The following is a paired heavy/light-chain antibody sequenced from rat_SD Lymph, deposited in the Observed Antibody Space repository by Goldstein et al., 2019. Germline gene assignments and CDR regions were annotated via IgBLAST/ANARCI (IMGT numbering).Light chain of an antibody. CDR1: TDIDDD. V-gene: IGKV17S1*01. CDR2: EGN. Sequence: ETTVTQSPASLSMAVGEKVSISCKTSTDIDDDMNWYQQKSGEAPKLLISEGNTLRPGVPSRFSSSGYGTDFVFTINNVLLGDEGIYYCQQSDNVPYTFGAGTKLELK. J-gene: IGKJ2-3*01. CDR3: QQSDNVPYT.
Heavy chain of an antibody. J-gene: IGHJ3*01. V-gene: IGHV5-25*01. CDR2: ISTSGSRT. Sequence: EVQLVESGGGLVQPGRSLKLSCAASGFTFSNYYMAWVRQAPKKGLEWVATISTSGSRTYYPDSVKGRFTISRDNAKSSLYLQMNSLKSEDTATYYCATPFAYWGQGTLVTVSS. CDR1: GFTFSNYY. CDR3: ATPFAY.